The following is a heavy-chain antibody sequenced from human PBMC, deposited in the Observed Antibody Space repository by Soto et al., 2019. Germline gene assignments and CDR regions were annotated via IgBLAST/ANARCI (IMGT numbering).Heavy chain of an antibody. CDR1: GGTFSSYA. J-gene: IGHJ6*02. V-gene: IGHV1-69*01. CDR3: AKVPWILPYYYGMDV. CDR2: IIPIFGTA. D-gene: IGHD5-18*01. Sequence: QVQLVQSGAEVKKPGSSVKVSCKASGGTFSSYAISWVRQAPGHGLEWMGGIIPIFGTANYAQKFQGRVTITADESTSTAVMELSSLRSEGTAGYYCAKVPWILPYYYGMDVWGQGTTVTVSS.